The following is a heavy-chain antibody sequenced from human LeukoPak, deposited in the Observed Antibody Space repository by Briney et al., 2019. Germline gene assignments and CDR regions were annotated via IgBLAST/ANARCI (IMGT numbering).Heavy chain of an antibody. J-gene: IGHJ4*02. Sequence: GGSLRLSCAASGFTFSSYSMNWVRQAPGKGLEWVSSISSSSSYIYYADSVKGRFTISRDNAKNSLYPQMNSLRAEDTAVYYCARESYGDYAQFDYWGQGTLSPSPQ. CDR2: ISSSSSYI. D-gene: IGHD4-17*01. CDR1: GFTFSSYS. CDR3: ARESYGDYAQFDY. V-gene: IGHV3-21*01.